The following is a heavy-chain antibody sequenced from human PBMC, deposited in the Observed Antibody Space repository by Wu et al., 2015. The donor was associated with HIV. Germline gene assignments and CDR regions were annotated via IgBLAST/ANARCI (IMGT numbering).Heavy chain of an antibody. V-gene: IGHV1-2*02. Sequence: QVQLVQSGAEMKKPGASVKVSCKTSGYTFTDYYMHWVRQAPGQGLEWMGWINPNSGGTNYAQKFQGRVTMTRDTSISTAYMELSGLRSDDTAVYYCAREPPTHFDWLLSGFEYWGQGTLVTVSS. CDR1: GYTFTDYY. D-gene: IGHD3-9*01. J-gene: IGHJ4*02. CDR3: AREPPTHFDWLLSGFEY. CDR2: INPNSGGT.